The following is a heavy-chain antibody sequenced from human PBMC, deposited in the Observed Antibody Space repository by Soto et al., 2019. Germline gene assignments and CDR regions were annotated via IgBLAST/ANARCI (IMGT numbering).Heavy chain of an antibody. J-gene: IGHJ6*02. CDR3: ARDGVGYCRSRSCDRDRPQYHFGMEV. CDR1: GFTVGTYW. CDR2: IVPDGSEK. V-gene: IGHV3-7*01. D-gene: IGHD2-2*02. Sequence: GWSLRLSCAASGFTVGTYWMSLVRRAPGKGLEWGATIVPDGSEKYYVDSVKGRFTISRDNAKNSLYLQMQSLRAEDTAMYYCARDGVGYCRSRSCDRDRPQYHFGMEVWGEGTKVTVS.